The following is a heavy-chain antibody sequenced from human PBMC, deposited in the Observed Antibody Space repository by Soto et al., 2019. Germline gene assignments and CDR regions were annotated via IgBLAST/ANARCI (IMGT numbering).Heavy chain of an antibody. Sequence: QVQLQQWGAGLLKPSETLSLTCAVYGGSFSGYYWSWIRQPPGKGLEWIGEINHSGSTNYNPSLTSRVTISVDTSKNQFSLKLSSVTAADTAVYYCARGWRDSSGYLDYWGQGTLVTVSS. CDR1: GGSFSGYY. CDR3: ARGWRDSSGYLDY. J-gene: IGHJ4*02. CDR2: INHSGST. D-gene: IGHD6-19*01. V-gene: IGHV4-34*01.